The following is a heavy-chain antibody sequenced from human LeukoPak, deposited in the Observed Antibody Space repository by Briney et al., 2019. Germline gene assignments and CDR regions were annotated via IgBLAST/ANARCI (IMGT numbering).Heavy chain of an antibody. Sequence: ASVKVSCKASGYSFTSYGISWVRQAPGQGLEWMGWISAYKGNTNYAQKLQGRVSMTTDTSTNTAYMELRSLRSDGTAVYYCARAGSSGVLDAFDIWGQGTMVTVSS. CDR1: GYSFTSYG. CDR2: ISAYKGNT. J-gene: IGHJ3*02. D-gene: IGHD6-19*01. CDR3: ARAGSSGVLDAFDI. V-gene: IGHV1-18*01.